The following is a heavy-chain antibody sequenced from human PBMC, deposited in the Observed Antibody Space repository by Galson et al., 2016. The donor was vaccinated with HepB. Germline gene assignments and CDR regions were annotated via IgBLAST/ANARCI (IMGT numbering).Heavy chain of an antibody. V-gene: IGHV3-7*03. Sequence: SLRLSCAASGFTFSTYWMTWVRQAPGKGLEWVANINEDGSEKYYVDSVKGRFTISRDKSKNTLFLQMNSLRAEDTAVYYCARGAYCGGDCYSSNAFDIWGQGTMVTVSS. D-gene: IGHD2-21*02. CDR2: INEDGSEK. CDR1: GFTFSTYW. CDR3: ARGAYCGGDCYSSNAFDI. J-gene: IGHJ3*02.